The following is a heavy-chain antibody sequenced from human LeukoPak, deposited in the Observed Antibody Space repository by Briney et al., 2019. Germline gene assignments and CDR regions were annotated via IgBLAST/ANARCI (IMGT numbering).Heavy chain of an antibody. J-gene: IGHJ4*02. V-gene: IGHV3-72*01. CDR3: AKAGFCGGGSCYSDYFDY. CDR1: GFPFSSYA. CDR2: TRNKAHSYTT. D-gene: IGHD2-15*01. Sequence: GGSLRLSCAASGFPFSSYAMTWVRQAPGKGLEWVGRTRNKAHSYTTEYAASVKGRFTISRDDSENSLYLQMNSLKTDDTAVYFCAKAGFCGGGSCYSDYFDYWGQGTLLTVSS.